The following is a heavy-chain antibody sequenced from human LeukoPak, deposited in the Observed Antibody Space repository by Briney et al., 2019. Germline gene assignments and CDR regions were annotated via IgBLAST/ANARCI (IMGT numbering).Heavy chain of an antibody. CDR3: AKDSLPGYSSGSCSIAT. V-gene: IGHV3-23*02. CDR1: GFTVSSYA. J-gene: IGHJ5*02. D-gene: IGHD6-19*01. Sequence: ESRTLSWAASGFTVSSYAVSCVRHAAGRGREWVSAISGGGGSLYYVDSVTGRFTISRENSKSTLSLQKTRLSAAATDLYYCAKDSLPGYSSGSCSIATWGEGKPVSVSS. CDR2: ISGGGGSL.